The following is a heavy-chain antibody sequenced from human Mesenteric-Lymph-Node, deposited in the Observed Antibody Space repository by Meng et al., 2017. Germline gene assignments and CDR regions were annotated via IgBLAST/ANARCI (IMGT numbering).Heavy chain of an antibody. Sequence: GESLKISCAASGFPFSSYAMSWVRQPPGKGLEWVSAISGSGGTYYTDSVKGRFVISRDNSKNMLYLQMNSLRADDTAVYYCAKELAHSRPFDYWGRGTLVTVSS. CDR1: GFPFSSYA. D-gene: IGHD2-21*01. J-gene: IGHJ4*02. CDR3: AKELAHSRPFDY. CDR2: ISGSGGT. V-gene: IGHV3-23*01.